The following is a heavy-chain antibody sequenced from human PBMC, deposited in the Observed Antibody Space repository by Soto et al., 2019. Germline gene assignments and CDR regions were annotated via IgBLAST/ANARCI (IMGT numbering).Heavy chain of an antibody. CDR1: AYTFPSYY. D-gene: IGHD3-3*02. J-gene: IGHJ5*02. CDR3: ARELAGSFDP. Sequence: SVQVYDKPAAYTFPSYYMHWVRQAPGQGLEWMGGIIPIFGTANYAQKFQGRVTITADESTSTAYMELSSLRSEDTAVYYCARELAGSFDPWGQGNPVPVSS. V-gene: IGHV1-69*01. CDR2: IIPIFGTA.